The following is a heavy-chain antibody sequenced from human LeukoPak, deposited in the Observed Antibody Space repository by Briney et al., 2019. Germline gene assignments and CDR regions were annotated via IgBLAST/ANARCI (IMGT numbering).Heavy chain of an antibody. D-gene: IGHD6-6*01. J-gene: IGHJ6*02. CDR1: GGSISSYY. CDR2: IYYSGST. Sequence: PSETLSLTCTVSGGSISSYYWSWLRQPPGKGLEWLGYIYYSGSTNYNPSLKSRVTISVDTSKNQFSLKLSSVTAADTAVYYCARDLWGSSLYYYYYYGMDVWGQGTTVTVSS. V-gene: IGHV4-59*01. CDR3: ARDLWGSSLYYYYYYGMDV.